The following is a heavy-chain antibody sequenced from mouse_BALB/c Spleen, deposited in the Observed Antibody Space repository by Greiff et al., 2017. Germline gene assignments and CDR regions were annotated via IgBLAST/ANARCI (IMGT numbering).Heavy chain of an antibody. CDR2: INPSNGRT. Sequence: QVQLKQPGAELVKPGASVKLSCKASGYTFTSYWMHWVKQRPGQGLEWIGEINPSNGRTNYNEKFKSKATLTVDKSSSTAYMQLSSLTSEDSAVYYCACYDGYFYYFDYWGQGTTLTVSS. V-gene: IGHV1S81*02. CDR3: ACYDGYFYYFDY. J-gene: IGHJ2*01. CDR1: GYTFTSYW. D-gene: IGHD2-3*01.